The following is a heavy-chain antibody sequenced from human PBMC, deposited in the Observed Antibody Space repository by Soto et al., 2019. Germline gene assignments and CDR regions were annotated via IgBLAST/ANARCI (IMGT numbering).Heavy chain of an antibody. CDR2: IKQDGSKK. J-gene: IGHJ6*02. D-gene: IGHD3-3*01. CDR1: GFTFRSYW. V-gene: IGHV3-7*01. Sequence: GGSLRLSCAASGFTFRSYWMTWVRQAPGKGLEVVANIKQDGSKKYYVDSVKGRFTISRENAKNSLYLQMNSLRAEDSAVYYCARESAVVAWLLNEKYYYYGMDVWGQGTTVTVSS. CDR3: ARESAVVAWLLNEKYYYYGMDV.